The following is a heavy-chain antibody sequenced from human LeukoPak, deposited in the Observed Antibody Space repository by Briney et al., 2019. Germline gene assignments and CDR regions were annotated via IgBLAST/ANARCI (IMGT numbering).Heavy chain of an antibody. J-gene: IGHJ4*02. CDR1: GGSISSSGLY. V-gene: IGHV4-39*01. Sequence: SETLSLTCTVSGGSISSSGLYWGWIRQPQGQGREWIVRIDYSGNNYYNSSLKSRITISVDTSKNQFSLNLTSVTAADTAVYYCARHEYFVNYWGQGTLVTVSS. CDR3: ARHEYFVNY. CDR2: IDYSGNN. D-gene: IGHD2/OR15-2a*01.